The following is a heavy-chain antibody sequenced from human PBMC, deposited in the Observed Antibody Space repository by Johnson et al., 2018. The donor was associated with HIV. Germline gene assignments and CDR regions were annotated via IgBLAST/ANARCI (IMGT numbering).Heavy chain of an antibody. Sequence: VRLVESGGGLVKPGGSLRLSCAASGFTFNNAWMSWVRQAPGKGLEWVCRIKSKTDRGTPDYAAPVQRRFTLSRDDSKTTLYLQMNSLKTEDTAVYYCTTESSTWGDPDAFDIWGQGTMVTVSS. CDR3: TTESSTWGDPDAFDI. V-gene: IGHV3-15*01. CDR2: IKSKTDRGTP. D-gene: IGHD3-16*01. CDR1: GFTFNNAW. J-gene: IGHJ3*02.